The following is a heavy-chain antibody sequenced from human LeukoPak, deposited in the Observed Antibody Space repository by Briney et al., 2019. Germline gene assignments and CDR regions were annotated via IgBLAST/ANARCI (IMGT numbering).Heavy chain of an antibody. CDR3: ARDMVRGAPDAFDI. D-gene: IGHD3-10*01. V-gene: IGHV3-48*04. J-gene: IGHJ3*02. CDR1: GFSFSSYS. CDR2: IYISSSII. Sequence: GGSLRLSCAASGFSFSSYSMNWVRQAPGKGLEWISYIYISSSIIYYADSVKGRFTISRDNAKNSLYLQMNSLRAEDTALYYCARDMVRGAPDAFDIWGQGTMVTVSS.